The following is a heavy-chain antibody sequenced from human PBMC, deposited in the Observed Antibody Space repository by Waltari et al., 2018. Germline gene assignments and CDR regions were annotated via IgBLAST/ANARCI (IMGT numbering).Heavy chain of an antibody. CDR1: GGTFSSYA. CDR3: ARGGGSYPREYERDAFDI. D-gene: IGHD1-26*01. Sequence: QVQLVQSGAEVKKPGSSVKVSCKASGGTFSSYAISWVRQAPGQGLEWMGGIIPIFGTANYAQKAQGRGTMTTDESTSTAYMELSSLRSEDTAVYYCARGGGSYPREYERDAFDIWGQGTMVTVSS. CDR2: IIPIFGTA. J-gene: IGHJ3*02. V-gene: IGHV1-69*05.